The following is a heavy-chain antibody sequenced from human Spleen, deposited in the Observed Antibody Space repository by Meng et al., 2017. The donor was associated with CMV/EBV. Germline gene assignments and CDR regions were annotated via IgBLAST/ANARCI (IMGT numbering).Heavy chain of an antibody. Sequence: ASVQVSCKASGYTFTSYGISWVRQAPGQGLEWMGWISAYNGNTKYAQKFHGRVTMTTDTSTSTAYMELRSLRSDDTAVYYCAGNNCSSTSCYTRGYYYYDMDVWGQGTTVTVSS. D-gene: IGHD2-2*02. V-gene: IGHV1-18*01. CDR1: GYTFTSYG. CDR3: AGNNCSSTSCYTRGYYYYDMDV. CDR2: ISAYNGNT. J-gene: IGHJ6*02.